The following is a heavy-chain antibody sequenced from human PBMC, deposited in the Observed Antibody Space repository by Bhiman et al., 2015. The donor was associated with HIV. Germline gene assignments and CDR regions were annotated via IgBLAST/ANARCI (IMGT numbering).Heavy chain of an antibody. J-gene: IGHJ5*02. CDR1: GFTFSSSP. Sequence: QVQLVESGGGVVQPGKSRRLSCAASGFTFSSSPMHWVRQAPGKGLEWVTVISYDGRKKYYADSVKGRFTISRDNAKNSLYLQMNSLRAEDTAVYYCARGSSSSLSAERFDPWGQGTLVTVSS. CDR3: ARGSSSSLSAERFDP. V-gene: IGHV3-30*04. D-gene: IGHD6-6*01. CDR2: ISYDGRKK.